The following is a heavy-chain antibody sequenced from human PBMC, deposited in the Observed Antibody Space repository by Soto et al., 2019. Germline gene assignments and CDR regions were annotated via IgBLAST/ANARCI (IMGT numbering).Heavy chain of an antibody. D-gene: IGHD3-22*01. CDR1: GGSISSGGYY. CDR2: IYYSGST. J-gene: IGHJ5*02. CDR3: ARDRGDASKRGWFDP. Sequence: QVQLQESGPGLVKPSQTLSLTCTISGGSISSGGYYWSWIRQHPGKGLEWIGYIYYSGSTYYNPSLKSRVTISVDTSKNQFSLKLSSVTAADTAVYYCARDRGDASKRGWFDPWGQGTLVTVSS. V-gene: IGHV4-31*03.